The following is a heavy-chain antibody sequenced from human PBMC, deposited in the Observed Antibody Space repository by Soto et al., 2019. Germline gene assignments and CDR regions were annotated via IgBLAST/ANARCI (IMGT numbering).Heavy chain of an antibody. J-gene: IGHJ5*02. CDR1: GGSISSSSYY. Sequence: QLQLQESGPGLVKPSETLSLTCTVSGGSISSSSYYWGWIRQPPGKGLEWIGSIYYSGSTYYNPSLKSRVTISVDTSKNQFSLKLSSVTAADTAVYYCARHYHGGEWFDPWGQGTLVSVSS. CDR2: IYYSGST. V-gene: IGHV4-39*01. D-gene: IGHD3-16*01. CDR3: ARHYHGGEWFDP.